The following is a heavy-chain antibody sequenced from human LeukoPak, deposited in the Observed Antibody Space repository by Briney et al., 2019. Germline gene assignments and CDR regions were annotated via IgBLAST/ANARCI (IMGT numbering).Heavy chain of an antibody. CDR3: AGLDSSGYYFGY. D-gene: IGHD3-22*01. J-gene: IGHJ4*02. V-gene: IGHV1-69*05. CDR2: IIPIFGTA. CDR1: GGTFSSYA. Sequence: SVKVSCKASGGTFSSYAIRWVRQAPGQGLEWMGRIIPIFGTANYAQKFQGRVTITTDESTSTAYMELSSLRSEDTAVYYCAGLDSSGYYFGYWGQGTLVTVSS.